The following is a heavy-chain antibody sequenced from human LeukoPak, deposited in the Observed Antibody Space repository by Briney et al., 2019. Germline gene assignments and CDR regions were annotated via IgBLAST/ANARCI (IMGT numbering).Heavy chain of an antibody. J-gene: IGHJ4*02. V-gene: IGHV3-9*01. CDR2: ISWNSGSI. Sequence: GGSLRLSCAASGFTFDDYAMHWVRQAPGKGLEWVSGISWNSGSIGYADSVKGRLTISRDNAKNSLYLQMNSLRAEDAALYYCAKDTSPRGYSYGLDYWGQGTLVTVSS. CDR3: AKDTSPRGYSYGLDY. CDR1: GFTFDDYA. D-gene: IGHD5-18*01.